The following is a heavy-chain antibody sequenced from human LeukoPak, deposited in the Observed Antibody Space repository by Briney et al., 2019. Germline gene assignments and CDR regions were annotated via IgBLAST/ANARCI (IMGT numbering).Heavy chain of an antibody. CDR2: ISYDGSNK. D-gene: IGHD1-26*01. CDR3: AKDLVGATGTLDY. Sequence: GGSLRLSCAASGFTFSSYAMHWVRQAPGKGLEWVAVISYDGSNKYYADSVKGRFTISRDNSKNTLYLQMNSLRAEDTAVYYCAKDLVGATGTLDYWGQGTLVTVSS. J-gene: IGHJ4*02. V-gene: IGHV3-30*04. CDR1: GFTFSSYA.